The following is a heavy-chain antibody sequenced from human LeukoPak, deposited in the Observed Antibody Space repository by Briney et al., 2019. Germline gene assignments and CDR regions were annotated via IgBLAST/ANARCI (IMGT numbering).Heavy chain of an antibody. J-gene: IGHJ1*01. CDR2: INAGNGNT. CDR3: ARDPSSGWYGPPEYFQH. V-gene: IGHV1-3*01. D-gene: IGHD6-19*01. CDR1: GYTCTSYA. Sequence: GASVKVSCKASGYTCTSYAMHWVRQAPGQRLEWMGWINAGNGNTKYSQKFQGRVTIPRDTSASTAYMELSSLRSEDTAVYYCARDPSSGWYGPPEYFQHWGQGTLVTVSS.